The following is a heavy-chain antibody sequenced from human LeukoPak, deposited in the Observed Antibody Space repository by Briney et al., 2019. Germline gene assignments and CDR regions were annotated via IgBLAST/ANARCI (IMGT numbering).Heavy chain of an antibody. Sequence: SETLSLTCTVSGGSISSYYWSWIRQTPGKGLEWIGYIYYSGSTNYNPSLKSRVTISVDTSKNQFSLKLSSVTAADTAVYYCARHVDSSGPNFDYWGQGTLVTVSS. J-gene: IGHJ4*02. CDR3: ARHVDSSGPNFDY. V-gene: IGHV4-59*08. CDR1: GGSISSYY. D-gene: IGHD3-22*01. CDR2: IYYSGST.